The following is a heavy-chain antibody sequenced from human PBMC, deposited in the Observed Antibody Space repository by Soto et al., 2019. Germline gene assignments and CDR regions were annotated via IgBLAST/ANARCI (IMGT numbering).Heavy chain of an antibody. D-gene: IGHD6-13*01. CDR2: ISWDGGST. J-gene: IGHJ6*02. Sequence: GGSLRLSCAASGFTFDDYTMHWVRQAPGKGLEWVSLISWDGGSTYYADSVKGRFTISRDNSKNSLYLQMNSLRTEDTALYYCAKDIAAAGSSPDSMDVWGQGTTVTVSS. CDR1: GFTFDDYT. V-gene: IGHV3-43*01. CDR3: AKDIAAAGSSPDSMDV.